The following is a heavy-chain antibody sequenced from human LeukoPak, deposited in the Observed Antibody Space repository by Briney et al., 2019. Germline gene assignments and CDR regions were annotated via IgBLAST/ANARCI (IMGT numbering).Heavy chain of an antibody. CDR2: MYSGGST. Sequence: GGSLRLSCAASGFTVSSNYMNWVRQAPGKGLEWVSVMYSGGSTYYADSVKGRFTISRDNSKNTLYLQMNSLRAADTAVYYCARGEISSPYFDYWGQGTLVTVSS. J-gene: IGHJ4*02. V-gene: IGHV3-66*01. D-gene: IGHD6-6*01. CDR3: ARGEISSPYFDY. CDR1: GFTVSSNY.